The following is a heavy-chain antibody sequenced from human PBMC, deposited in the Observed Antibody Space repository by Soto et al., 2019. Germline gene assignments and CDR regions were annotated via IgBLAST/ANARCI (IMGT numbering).Heavy chain of an antibody. CDR3: ARISAAVSNAFDI. V-gene: IGHV3-72*01. CDR2: SRNKAKRYTT. D-gene: IGHD6-13*01. J-gene: IGHJ3*02. Sequence: PGGSLRLSCAGSGFTFSDYYMDWVRQAPGKGLEWVGRSRNKAKRYTTEYAASVKGRFTISRDDSKNSLYLQMNSLKTEDTAVYWCARISAAVSNAFDIWGQGTMVTVSS. CDR1: GFTFSDYY.